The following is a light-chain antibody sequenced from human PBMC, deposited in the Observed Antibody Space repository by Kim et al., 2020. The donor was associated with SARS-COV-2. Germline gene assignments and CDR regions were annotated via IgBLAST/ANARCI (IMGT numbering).Light chain of an antibody. Sequence: QSVTISCPGTSSDVGGYNYVSWYQQHPGKAPKLMIYDVTKRPSGVPDRFSGSKSGNTASLTISGLQAEDEADYYCCSYAGIYTYVFGTGTKVTVL. CDR3: CSYAGIYTYV. CDR2: DVT. V-gene: IGLV2-11*01. J-gene: IGLJ1*01. CDR1: SSDVGGYNY.